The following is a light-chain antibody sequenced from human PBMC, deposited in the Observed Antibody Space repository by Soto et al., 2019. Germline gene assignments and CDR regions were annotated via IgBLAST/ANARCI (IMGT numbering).Light chain of an antibody. Sequence: QSVLTQPASVSGSPGQSITISCTGTSSDIGAYNFVSWYQQHPGKAPKLMIYDVSNRPSGVSNRFSGSKSGDTASLTISGLQAEGEADYYCRSYTISAADVFGTGTKVTVL. CDR1: SSDIGAYNF. V-gene: IGLV2-14*03. CDR3: RSYTISAADV. J-gene: IGLJ1*01. CDR2: DVS.